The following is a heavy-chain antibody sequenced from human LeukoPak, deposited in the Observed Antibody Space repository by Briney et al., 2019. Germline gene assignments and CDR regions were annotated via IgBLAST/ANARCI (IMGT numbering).Heavy chain of an antibody. J-gene: IGHJ6*03. V-gene: IGHV1-69*06. CDR1: GGTFSSHA. CDR2: IIPIFGTA. CDR3: AVRYDSSGYPVGLYYYYMDV. D-gene: IGHD3-22*01. Sequence: GASVKVSCKASGGTFSSHAITWVRQAPGQGLEWMGAIIPIFGTANYAQRFQGRVTITADKSTSTAYMELSSLRSEDTAVYYCAVRYDSSGYPVGLYYYYMDVWGKGTTVTVSS.